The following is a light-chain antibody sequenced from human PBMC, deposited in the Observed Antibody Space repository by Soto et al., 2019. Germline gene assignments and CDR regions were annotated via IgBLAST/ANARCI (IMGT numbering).Light chain of an antibody. Sequence: QSALTQPPSASGSPGQSVTISCTGTSSDVGAYIFVSWYQQHPGKAPKLMVYDVNRRPPGVPDRFFGSKSGNTASLTVSGLQPEDEADYYCVSFAGGTYVFGPGTKLTVL. V-gene: IGLV2-8*01. CDR2: DVN. CDR3: VSFAGGTYV. J-gene: IGLJ1*01. CDR1: SSDVGAYIF.